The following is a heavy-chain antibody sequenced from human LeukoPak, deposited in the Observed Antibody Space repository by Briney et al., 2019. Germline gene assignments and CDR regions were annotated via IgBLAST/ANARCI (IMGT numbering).Heavy chain of an antibody. Sequence: ASVKVSCKASGYTFTSYYMHWVRQAPGQGLEWMGIINPSGGSTSYPQKFQGRVTMTRDTSTSTVYMELSSLRSEDTAVYYCARDSPTEGSPYYFDYWGQGTLVTVSS. CDR1: GYTFTSYY. CDR3: ARDSPTEGSPYYFDY. J-gene: IGHJ4*02. V-gene: IGHV1-46*01. CDR2: INPSGGST.